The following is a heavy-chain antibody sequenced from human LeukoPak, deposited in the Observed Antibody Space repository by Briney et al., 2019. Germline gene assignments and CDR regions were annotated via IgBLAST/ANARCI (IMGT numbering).Heavy chain of an antibody. D-gene: IGHD2-15*01. CDR3: AREDCSGGSCYFDY. Sequence: PGGSLRLSCAASGFTFSSYWMSWVRQAPGKGLEWVANIKQDGSEKYYVDPVKGRFTISRDNAKNSLYLQMNSLRAEDTAVYYCAREDCSGGSCYFDYWGQGTLVTVSS. CDR1: GFTFSSYW. V-gene: IGHV3-7*03. CDR2: IKQDGSEK. J-gene: IGHJ4*02.